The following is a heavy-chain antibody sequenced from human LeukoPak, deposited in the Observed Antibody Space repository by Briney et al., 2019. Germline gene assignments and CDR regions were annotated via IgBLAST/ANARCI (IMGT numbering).Heavy chain of an antibody. CDR2: ISSSSSYI. Sequence: GGSLRLSCAASGFIFSSYSMNWVRQAPGKGLEWVSFISSSSSYIYYADSVKGRFTISRDNAKNSLYLQMNSLRAEDTAVHYCARGGDYGDAPLIDYWGQGTLVTVSS. CDR1: GFIFSSYS. CDR3: ARGGDYGDAPLIDY. D-gene: IGHD4-17*01. V-gene: IGHV3-21*01. J-gene: IGHJ4*02.